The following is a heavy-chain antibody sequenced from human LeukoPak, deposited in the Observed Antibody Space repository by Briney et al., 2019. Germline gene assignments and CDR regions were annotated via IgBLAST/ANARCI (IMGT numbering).Heavy chain of an antibody. J-gene: IGHJ4*02. V-gene: IGHV3-7*01. CDR2: INQDGSEK. CDR1: GFTFSNYW. CDR3: ARDGGVSGYDLLDY. Sequence: PGGSLRLSCAASGFTFSNYWLTWVRQAPGKGLEWVANINQDGSEKYYVDSVKGRFTISRDNAKNSVYLQMNSLRAEDTAVYYCARDGGVSGYDLLDYWGQGTLVTVSS. D-gene: IGHD5-12*01.